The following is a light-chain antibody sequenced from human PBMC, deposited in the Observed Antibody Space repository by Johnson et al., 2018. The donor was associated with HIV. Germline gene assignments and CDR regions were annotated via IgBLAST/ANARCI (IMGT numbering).Light chain of an antibody. CDR3: GTWDSSLSVYV. J-gene: IGLJ1*01. Sequence: QLVLTQPPSVSAAPGQKVTISCSGRSSNIGSNSVSWYQQLPGTAPKLLIYENNKRPSGIPDRFSGSKSCTSATLGITGLQTGDEADYYCGTWDSSLSVYVFGTGTKVTVL. V-gene: IGLV1-51*02. CDR2: ENN. CDR1: SSNIGSNS.